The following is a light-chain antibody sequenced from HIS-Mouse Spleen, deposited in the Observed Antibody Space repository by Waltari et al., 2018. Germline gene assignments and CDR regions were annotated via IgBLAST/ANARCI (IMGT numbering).Light chain of an antibody. CDR1: SSDVGGYNY. CDR3: SSYAGSNNSLYV. J-gene: IGLJ1*01. V-gene: IGLV2-8*01. Sequence: QSALTQPPSASGSPGQSVPISCTGTSSDVGGYNYVSLYQQHPGKAPKLMIYEVSKRPSGVPDRFSGSKSGNTASLTVSGLQAEDEADYYCSSYAGSNNSLYVFGTGTKVTVL. CDR2: EVS.